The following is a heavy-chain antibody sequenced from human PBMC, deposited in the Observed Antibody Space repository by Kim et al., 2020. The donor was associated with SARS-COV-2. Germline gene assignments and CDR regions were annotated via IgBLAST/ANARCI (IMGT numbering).Heavy chain of an antibody. V-gene: IGHV4-34*01. CDR1: GGSFSGYY. CDR2: INHSGST. CDR3: ARGSRRLSGISRGMRDAFDI. D-gene: IGHD3-10*01. Sequence: SETLSLTCAVYGGSFSGYYWSWIRQPPGKGLEWIGEINHSGSTNYNPSLKSRVTISVDTSKNQFSLKLSSVTAADTAVYYCARGSRRLSGISRGMRDAFDIWGQGTMVTVSS. J-gene: IGHJ3*02.